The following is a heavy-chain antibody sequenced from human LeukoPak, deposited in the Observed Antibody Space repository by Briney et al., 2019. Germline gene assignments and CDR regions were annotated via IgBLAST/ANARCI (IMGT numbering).Heavy chain of an antibody. J-gene: IGHJ4*02. Sequence: SETLSLTCTVSGGSVSSGGYYWSCIRQPPGKGLEWIGYIYYSGSTNYNPSLKSRVTMSVGMSRNQFSLKLTSMTAADTAVYYCARITPSATIDYWGQGTLVTVSS. CDR3: ARITPSATIDY. D-gene: IGHD5-12*01. CDR1: GGSVSSGGYY. V-gene: IGHV4-61*08. CDR2: IYYSGST.